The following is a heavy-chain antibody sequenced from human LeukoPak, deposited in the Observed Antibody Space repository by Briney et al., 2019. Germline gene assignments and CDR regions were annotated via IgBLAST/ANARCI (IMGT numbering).Heavy chain of an antibody. CDR2: IYDSGST. CDR1: GASIRSGDYY. CDR3: ARDCSGGSCYGAFDI. J-gene: IGHJ3*02. D-gene: IGHD2-15*01. Sequence: SETLSLTCTVSGASIRSGDYYWSWIRQPPGKGLEWIGYIYDSGSTYYNPSLKSRITISVDTSENRFSLKLSSVTATDTAVYYCARDCSGGSCYGAFDIWGQGTMVTVSS. V-gene: IGHV4-30-4*01.